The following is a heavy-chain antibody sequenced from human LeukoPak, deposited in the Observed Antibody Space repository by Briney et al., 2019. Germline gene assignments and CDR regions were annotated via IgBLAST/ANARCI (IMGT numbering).Heavy chain of an antibody. CDR2: IFHSGST. CDR1: DYSISSGYY. D-gene: IGHD3-10*01. J-gene: IGHJ4*02. CDR3: ARTYGSGSSYTAFDY. Sequence: SETLSLTCSVSDYSISSGYYWGWIRQPPGKGLEWIGNIFHSGSTHYIPSLKSRVTISVDTSKNQFSLKLTSVTAADTAVYYCARTYGSGSSYTAFDYWGQGTLVTVSS. V-gene: IGHV4-38-2*02.